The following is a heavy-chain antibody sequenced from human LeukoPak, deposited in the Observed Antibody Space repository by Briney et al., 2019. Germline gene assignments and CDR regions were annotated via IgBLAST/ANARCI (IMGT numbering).Heavy chain of an antibody. CDR2: INHSGST. Sequence: PSETLSLTCTVSGYSLSNGYYWGWIRQPPGKGLEWIGEINHSGSTNYNPSLKSRVTISVDTSKNQFSLKLSSVTAADTAVYYCARSQVVVTDYWGQGTLVTVSS. CDR3: ARSQVVVTDY. V-gene: IGHV4-38-2*02. CDR1: GYSLSNGYY. D-gene: IGHD3-22*01. J-gene: IGHJ4*02.